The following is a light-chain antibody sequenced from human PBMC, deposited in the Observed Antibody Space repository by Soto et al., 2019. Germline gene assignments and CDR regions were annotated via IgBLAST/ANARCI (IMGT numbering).Light chain of an antibody. CDR1: QSVDNRY. J-gene: IGKJ2*01. V-gene: IGKV3-20*01. CDR2: GIS. CDR3: QQYSTLPHT. Sequence: ESVLTQSPGTLSLSPGERATLSCRASQSVDNRYFAWYQQKPGQAPRLLIYGISNRATGIPDRFSGSGSGTDFHLTISRLEPEDFVVYYCQQYSTLPHTFGQGNKLEVK.